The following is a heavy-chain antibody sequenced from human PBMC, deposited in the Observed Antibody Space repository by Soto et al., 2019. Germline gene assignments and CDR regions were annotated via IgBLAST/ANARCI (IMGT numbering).Heavy chain of an antibody. Sequence: GGSLRLSCAASGFTFSSYAMSWVRQAPGKGLEWVSAISGSGGSTYYADSVKGRFTISRDNSKNTLYLQMNSLRAEDTAVYYCAKADVFGDILTGPQAEYFQHWGQGTLVTVSS. CDR1: GFTFSSYA. CDR2: ISGSGGST. CDR3: AKADVFGDILTGPQAEYFQH. D-gene: IGHD3-9*01. V-gene: IGHV3-23*01. J-gene: IGHJ1*01.